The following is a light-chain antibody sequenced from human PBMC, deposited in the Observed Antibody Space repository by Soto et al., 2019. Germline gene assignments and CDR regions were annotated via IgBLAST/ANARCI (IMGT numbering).Light chain of an antibody. CDR1: SSNIGAGYD. Sequence: QSALTQPPSLSGAPGQRVTISCTGSSSNIGAGYDVHWYQQLPGTTPKLLIYVNTNRPSGVPDRFSGSKSGTSASLAITGLQAEDDADYYCQSYDSSLSAYVFGTGTKVTVL. J-gene: IGLJ1*01. CDR3: QSYDSSLSAYV. V-gene: IGLV1-40*01. CDR2: VNT.